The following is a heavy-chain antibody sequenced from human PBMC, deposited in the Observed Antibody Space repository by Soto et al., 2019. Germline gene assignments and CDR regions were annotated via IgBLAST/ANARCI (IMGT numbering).Heavy chain of an antibody. CDR1: GGSLSDYF. CDR3: ARVRTTVTTYLDY. V-gene: IGHV4-34*01. D-gene: IGHD4-17*01. Sequence: SETLSLTCVVSGGSLSDYFWSWIRQPPGMALEWIGEINHLGSINYNPSLKSRVTMSVDTSKNQFSLTLSSVTAADTAMYYCARVRTTVTTYLDYWGQGTLVTVSS. J-gene: IGHJ4*02. CDR2: INHLGSI.